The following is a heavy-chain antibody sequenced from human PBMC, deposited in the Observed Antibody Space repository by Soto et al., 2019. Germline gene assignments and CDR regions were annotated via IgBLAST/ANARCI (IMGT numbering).Heavy chain of an antibody. CDR1: GFTFSSYA. D-gene: IGHD3-10*01. CDR2: ISYDGSNK. CDR3: ARDVLAITMVRGVITPHYYYGMDV. J-gene: IGHJ6*02. Sequence: QVQLVESGGGVVQPGRSLRLSCAASGFTFSSYAMHWVRQAPGKGLEWVAVISYDGSNKYYADSVKGRFTISRDNSKNTLYLQMNSLRAEDTAVYYCARDVLAITMVRGVITPHYYYGMDVWGQGTTVTVSS. V-gene: IGHV3-30-3*01.